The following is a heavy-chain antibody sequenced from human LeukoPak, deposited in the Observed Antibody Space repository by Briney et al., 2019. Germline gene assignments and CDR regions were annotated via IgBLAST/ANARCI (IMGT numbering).Heavy chain of an antibody. CDR3: ARAHRVGDWYYFDY. CDR1: GFTFSNYW. Sequence: PGGSLRLSCAASGFTFSNYWMSWVRQAPGKGLEWVANIKEDGSEKYYVDSVKGRFTISRDNAKNSVHLQMHGLTAEDTAVYYCARAHRVGDWYYFDYWGQGNLVTVSS. CDR2: IKEDGSEK. J-gene: IGHJ4*02. V-gene: IGHV3-7*01. D-gene: IGHD2-21*02.